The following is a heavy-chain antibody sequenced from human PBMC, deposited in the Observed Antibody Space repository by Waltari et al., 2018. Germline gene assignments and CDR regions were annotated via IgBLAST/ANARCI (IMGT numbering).Heavy chain of an antibody. D-gene: IGHD3-3*01. V-gene: IGHV4-34*01. CDR1: GASFRDYS. CDR3: TRGGNYDFWSHRPFVDP. CDR2: IRHPGST. Sequence: QVQLQLWGAGLLGPSETLSRTCAVYGASFRDYSGGWVRQPPGKGLEWIGQIRHPGSTNYNPSLKSRVTISIDTPRSQFSLRLSSVTAADTALYFCTRGGNYDFWSHRPFVDPWGQGTLVTVSS. J-gene: IGHJ5*02.